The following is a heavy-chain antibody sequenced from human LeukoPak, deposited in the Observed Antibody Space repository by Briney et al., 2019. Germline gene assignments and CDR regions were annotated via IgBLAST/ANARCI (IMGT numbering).Heavy chain of an antibody. Sequence: GGSLRLSCAASGFTFSSYAMSWVRQAPGKGLESVSAISGSGATTYYTDSAKGRFTIARDNSKITLYLQMDSLRAEDTAMYYCAKAPNSGGNCYDASDVWGQGTMVTVSS. V-gene: IGHV3-23*01. CDR1: GFTFSSYA. CDR2: ISGSGATT. D-gene: IGHD2-15*01. J-gene: IGHJ3*01. CDR3: AKAPNSGGNCYDASDV.